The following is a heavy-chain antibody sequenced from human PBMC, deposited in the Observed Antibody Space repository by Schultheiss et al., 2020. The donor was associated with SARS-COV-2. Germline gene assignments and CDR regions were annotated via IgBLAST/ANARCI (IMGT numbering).Heavy chain of an antibody. V-gene: IGHV3-53*04. CDR2: IYSGGST. D-gene: IGHD2-2*02. J-gene: IGHJ3*02. Sequence: GGSLRLSCAASGFTVSSNYMSWVRQSPGKGLEWVSVIYSGGSTYYADSVKGRFTISRHNSKNTLYLQMNSLRAEDTAVYYCARDNRDPVGYCSSTSCYTDAFDIWGQGTMVTVAS. CDR3: ARDNRDPVGYCSSTSCYTDAFDI. CDR1: GFTVSSNY.